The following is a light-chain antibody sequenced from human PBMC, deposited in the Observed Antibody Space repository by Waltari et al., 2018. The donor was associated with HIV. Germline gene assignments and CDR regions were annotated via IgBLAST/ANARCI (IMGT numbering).Light chain of an antibody. CDR3: LTYVSDSGTWK. V-gene: IGLV2-23*02. Sequence: QSPLTQPASVSGNPGQSVTITCTGTNIDVGNYNLVSWYQQHPGKAPKLLIYDVSKRRSVVSSRFSGSKSGYWASLTISGLLTEDESYYYCLTYVSDSGTWKFGGGTYLTV. CDR1: NIDVGNYNL. CDR2: DVS. J-gene: IGLJ3*02.